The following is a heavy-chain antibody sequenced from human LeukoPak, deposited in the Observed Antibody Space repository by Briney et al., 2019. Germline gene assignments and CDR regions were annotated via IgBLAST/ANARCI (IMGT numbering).Heavy chain of an antibody. D-gene: IGHD2-15*01. V-gene: IGHV3-21*01. Sequence: PGGSLRLSCAASGFTFSSYSMNWVRQAPGKGLEWVSSISSSSSYIYYADSVKGRFTISRDNAKNSLYLQMNSLRAEDTAVYYCARDLAYCSGGGCFNWFDPWGQGTLVTVSS. CDR3: ARDLAYCSGGGCFNWFDP. J-gene: IGHJ5*02. CDR2: ISSSSSYI. CDR1: GFTFSSYS.